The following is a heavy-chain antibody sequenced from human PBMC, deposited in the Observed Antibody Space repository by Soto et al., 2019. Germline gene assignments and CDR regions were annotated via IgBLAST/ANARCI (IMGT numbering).Heavy chain of an antibody. CDR3: ATDGYSSGWYVDY. V-gene: IGHV1-69*04. CDR2: IIPILGIA. J-gene: IGHJ4*02. D-gene: IGHD6-19*01. Sequence: ASVKVSCKASGGTFSSYAISWVRQAPGQGLEWMGRIIPILGIANYEQKFQGRVTITADKSTSTACMELSSLKSEDTAVYYCATDGYSSGWYVDYWGQGTLVTVSS. CDR1: GGTFSSYA.